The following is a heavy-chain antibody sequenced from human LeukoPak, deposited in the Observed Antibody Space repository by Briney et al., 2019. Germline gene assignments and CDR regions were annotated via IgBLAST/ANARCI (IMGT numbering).Heavy chain of an antibody. CDR2: IYPGDSDT. J-gene: IGHJ6*02. V-gene: IGHV5-51*01. CDR3: ARRGWPGGSGSYGMDV. Sequence: GESLKISCKGSGYSFTSYWIGWVRQMPGKGLEWMGIIYPGDSDTRYSPSFQGQVTISADKSISTAYLQWSSLKASDTAMYYCARRGWPGGSGSYGMDVWGQGTTVTVSS. D-gene: IGHD6-19*01. CDR1: GYSFTSYW.